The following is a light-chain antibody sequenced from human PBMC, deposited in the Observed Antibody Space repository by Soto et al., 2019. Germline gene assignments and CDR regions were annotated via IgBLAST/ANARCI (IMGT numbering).Light chain of an antibody. Sequence: SYELTQPPSVSVAPGQTARITWGGNNIGSESVHWYQKKPGQAPVLVVYDDSDRPSGIPERFSGSNSGNTATLTISRVEAGDEADYYCQVWDRSSDHRGVFGGGTKLTVL. CDR2: DDS. CDR3: QVWDRSSDHRGV. V-gene: IGLV3-21*02. J-gene: IGLJ2*01. CDR1: NIGSES.